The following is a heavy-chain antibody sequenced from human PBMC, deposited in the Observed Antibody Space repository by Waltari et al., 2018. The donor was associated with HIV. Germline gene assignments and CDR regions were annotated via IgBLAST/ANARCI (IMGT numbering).Heavy chain of an antibody. Sequence: EVQLVESGGGLVQPGGSLRLSCAASGFTFSSYDMHWVRQATGKFLEWVSAIGTAGDTYYAGSVKGRFTISRENAKNSLYLQMNSLRAEDTAVYYCARGSGSYYRWWFDPWGQGTLVTVSS. CDR2: IGTAGDT. D-gene: IGHD1-26*01. CDR1: GFTFSSYD. J-gene: IGHJ5*02. CDR3: ARGSGSYYRWWFDP. V-gene: IGHV3-13*01.